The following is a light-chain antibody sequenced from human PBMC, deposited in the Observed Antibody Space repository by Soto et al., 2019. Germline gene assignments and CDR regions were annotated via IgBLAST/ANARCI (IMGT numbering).Light chain of an antibody. J-gene: IGKJ4*01. CDR1: QDISNY. CDR3: QQYDNLPFT. V-gene: IGKV1-33*01. CDR2: DAS. Sequence: DIQMPQSPSSLSASVGDRVTITCQARQDISNYLNWYQQKPGKAPKLLIYDASNFETGVPSRFSGSGSGKDFTFTISSLHPEDIATYYFQQYDNLPFTFGGGTKVEIK.